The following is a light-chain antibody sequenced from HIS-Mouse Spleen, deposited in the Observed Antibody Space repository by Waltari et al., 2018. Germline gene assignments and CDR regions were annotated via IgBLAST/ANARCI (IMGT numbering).Light chain of an antibody. J-gene: IGLJ3*02. Sequence: SYVLTQPPSVSVAPGQTARITCGGNNIGSKSVHWYQQKPGQARVLVVYDDSDRPSGIPGRFSGSNSGNTATLTISRVEAGDEADYYCQVWDSSSDHRVFGGGTKLTVL. CDR1: NIGSKS. CDR3: QVWDSSSDHRV. V-gene: IGLV3-21*02. CDR2: DDS.